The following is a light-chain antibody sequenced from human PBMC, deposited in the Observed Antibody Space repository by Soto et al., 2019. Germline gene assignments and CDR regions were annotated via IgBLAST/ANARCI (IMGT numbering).Light chain of an antibody. J-gene: IGKJ4*01. CDR3: QQYNSYPFT. CDR2: DAS. Sequence: DIQMTQSPSTLSASVGDRVTITCRASQSISSWLAWYQQKPGKAPKLLIYDASSLESGVPSRFGGSGSGTEFTLTISSLQPDDFATYYCQQYNSYPFTFGGGTKVEIK. V-gene: IGKV1-5*01. CDR1: QSISSW.